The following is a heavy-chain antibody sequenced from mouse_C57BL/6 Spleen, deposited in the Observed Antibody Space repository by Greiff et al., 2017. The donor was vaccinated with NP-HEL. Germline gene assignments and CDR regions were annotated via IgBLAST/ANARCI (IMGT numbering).Heavy chain of an antibody. Sequence: VQLQQSGAELVKPGASVKLSCKASGYTFTSYWMHWVKQRPGRGLEWIGRIDPNSGGTKYNEKFKSKATLTVDKPSSTAYMQLSSLTSEDSAVYYCATAIYYGNPYYYAMDYWGQGTSVTVTS. CDR3: ATAIYYGNPYYYAMDY. J-gene: IGHJ4*01. D-gene: IGHD2-1*01. CDR2: IDPNSGGT. V-gene: IGHV1-72*01. CDR1: GYTFTSYW.